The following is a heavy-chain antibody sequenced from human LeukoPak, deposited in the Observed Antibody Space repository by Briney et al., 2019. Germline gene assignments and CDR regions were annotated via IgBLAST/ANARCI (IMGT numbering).Heavy chain of an antibody. Sequence: GGSLRLSCAASGFTFSSSAMHWVRQAPGKGLEWLAVFSRDGINTYYTDSVKGRFTISRDNSKNIFYLQMNSLRIEDTAIYYCATGKLDASGFDFMLPSWGQGTLVSVSS. J-gene: IGHJ5*02. D-gene: IGHD5-12*01. CDR3: ATGKLDASGFDFMLPS. V-gene: IGHV3-30*10. CDR2: FSRDGINT. CDR1: GFTFSSSA.